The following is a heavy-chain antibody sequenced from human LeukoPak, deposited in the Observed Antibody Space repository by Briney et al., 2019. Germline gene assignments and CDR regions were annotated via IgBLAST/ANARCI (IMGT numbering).Heavy chain of an antibody. CDR3: ARGPSLYSSGLRAFDI. CDR2: ISYDGSNK. Sequence: TGGSLRLSCTASGFTFSGFWMSWVRQAPGKGLEWVAVISYDGSNKYYADSVKGRFTISRDNSKNTLYLQMNSLRAEDTAVYYCARGPSLYSSGLRAFDIWGQGTMVTVSS. CDR1: GFTFSGFW. D-gene: IGHD6-19*01. V-gene: IGHV3-30-3*01. J-gene: IGHJ3*02.